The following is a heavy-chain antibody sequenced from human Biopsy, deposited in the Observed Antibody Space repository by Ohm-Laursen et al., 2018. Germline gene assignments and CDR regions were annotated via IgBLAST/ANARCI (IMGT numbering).Heavy chain of an antibody. V-gene: IGHV1-46*01. CDR2: INPSGSTT. J-gene: IGHJ4*02. CDR3: ARNTGWYGDLYYFDY. CDR1: GYSFTSYY. D-gene: IGHD6-19*01. Sequence: GASVKGSCKASGYSFTSYYMHWVRQAPGQGLEWMGMINPSGSTTSYPQIFQGRVTMTRDTSKSTVYMELSSLRSADTAVYFCARNTGWYGDLYYFDYWGQGTLVTVSS.